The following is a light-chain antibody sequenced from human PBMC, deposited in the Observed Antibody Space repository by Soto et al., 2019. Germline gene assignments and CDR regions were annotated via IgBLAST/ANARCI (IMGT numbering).Light chain of an antibody. CDR3: QQYDDWLRLT. V-gene: IGKV3D-15*01. J-gene: IGKJ4*01. CDR2: GAS. CDR1: QSVNIY. Sequence: EIVMTQSPATLSVSPGERATLSCRASQSVNIYLAWYQQNPGQAPRLLIFGASSRATGIPARFSGSGSGTEFNLTISSLQSEDFAVYFCQQYDDWLRLTFGGGTKVEIK.